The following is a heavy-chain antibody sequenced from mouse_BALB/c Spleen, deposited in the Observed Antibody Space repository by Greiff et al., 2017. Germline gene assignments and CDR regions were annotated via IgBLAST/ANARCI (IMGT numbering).Heavy chain of an antibody. CDR3: AREAPSHYYGSKGFAY. Sequence: VQLQQSGPGLVAPSQSLSITCTVSGFSLTSYGVHWVRQPPGKGLEWLGVIWAGGSTNYNSALMSRLSISKDNSKSQVFLKMNSLQTDDTAMYYCAREAPSHYYGSKGFAYWGQGTLVTVSA. D-gene: IGHD1-1*01. V-gene: IGHV2-9*02. CDR1: GFSLTSYG. CDR2: IWAGGST. J-gene: IGHJ3*01.